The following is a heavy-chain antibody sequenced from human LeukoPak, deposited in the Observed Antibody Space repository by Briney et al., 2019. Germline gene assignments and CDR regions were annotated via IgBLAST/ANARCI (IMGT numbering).Heavy chain of an antibody. CDR3: ARVYSGWPNPGGY. D-gene: IGHD6-19*01. CDR1: GYTFTSYG. CDR2: ISAYNGNT. J-gene: IGHJ4*02. V-gene: IGHV1-18*01. Sequence: GASVKVSCKASGYTFTSYGISWVRQAPGQALEWMGWISAYNGNTNYAQKLQGRVPMTTETSTSTAYMELRSLRSDDTAVYYCARVYSGWPNPGGYWGQGTLVTVSS.